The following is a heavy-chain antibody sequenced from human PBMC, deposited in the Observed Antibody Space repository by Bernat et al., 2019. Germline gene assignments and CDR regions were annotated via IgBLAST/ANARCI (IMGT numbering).Heavy chain of an antibody. V-gene: IGHV6-1*01. D-gene: IGHD1-26*01. Sequence: QVQLQQSGPGLVKPSQTLSLTCAISGYSVSSNSAAWNWIRQSPSRGLEWLGRTYYRSKWYNDYAVSVKSRITSHPDTPKSKFVLQLNCVTPEDTAVYEGVSDLSVGATLYYFDYWGQGTLVTVSS. CDR1: GYSVSSNSAA. CDR2: TYYRSKWYN. J-gene: IGHJ4*02. CDR3: VSDLSVGATLYYFDY.